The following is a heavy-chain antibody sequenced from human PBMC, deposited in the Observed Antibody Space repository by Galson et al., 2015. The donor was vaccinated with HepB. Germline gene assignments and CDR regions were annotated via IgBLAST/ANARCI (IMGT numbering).Heavy chain of an antibody. Sequence: PALVKPTQTLTLTCTFSGFSLSTSGVGVGWIRQPPGKALEWLALIYWDDDKRYSPSLKSRLTITKDTSKNQVVLTMTNMDPVDTATYYCAHYGSGRYHFDYWGQGTLVTVSS. V-gene: IGHV2-5*02. CDR3: AHYGSGRYHFDY. CDR1: GFSLSTSGVG. J-gene: IGHJ4*02. D-gene: IGHD3-10*01. CDR2: IYWDDDK.